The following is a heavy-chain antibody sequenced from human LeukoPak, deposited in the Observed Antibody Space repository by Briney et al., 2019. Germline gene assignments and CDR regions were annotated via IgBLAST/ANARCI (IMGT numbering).Heavy chain of an antibody. J-gene: IGHJ3*02. CDR2: INHSGST. CDR3: ARDMRLEPAPGAFDI. V-gene: IGHV4-34*01. D-gene: IGHD1-1*01. CDR1: GGSFSGYY. Sequence: SETLSLTCAVYGGSFSGYYWSWIRQPPGKGLEWIGEINHSGSTNYNPSLKSRVTISVDTSKNQFSLKLSSVTAADTAVYYCARDMRLEPAPGAFDIWGQGTMVTVSS.